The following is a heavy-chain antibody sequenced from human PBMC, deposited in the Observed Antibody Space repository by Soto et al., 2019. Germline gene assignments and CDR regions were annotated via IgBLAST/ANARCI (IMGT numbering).Heavy chain of an antibody. CDR1: GFTFITYA. J-gene: IGHJ4*02. V-gene: IGHV3-23*01. D-gene: IGHD2-2*01. CDR3: AKLPAAQSYFDF. CDR2: ISGSGGST. Sequence: EVQLLDSGGGLVQPGGSLRLSCAASGFTFITYAMSWVRQAPGKGLEWVSIISGSGGSTYYPGSVKGRFTISRDNSKNTLYLQMNSMRADDTAVYYCAKLPAAQSYFDFWGQGTLVTVSS.